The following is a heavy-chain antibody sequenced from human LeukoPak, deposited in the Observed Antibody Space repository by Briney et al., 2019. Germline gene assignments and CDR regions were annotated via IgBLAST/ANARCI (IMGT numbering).Heavy chain of an antibody. Sequence: SETLSLTCTVSGGSISGYYWTWIRQPPGMGLEWVGYIYYTGSTNYNPSLRSRVTISVDTSKNQFSLKLNSVTAADTAVYYCARHYGPWGQGTLVTVSS. CDR1: GGSISGYY. D-gene: IGHD3-10*01. V-gene: IGHV4-59*08. CDR2: IYYTGST. CDR3: ARHYGP. J-gene: IGHJ5*02.